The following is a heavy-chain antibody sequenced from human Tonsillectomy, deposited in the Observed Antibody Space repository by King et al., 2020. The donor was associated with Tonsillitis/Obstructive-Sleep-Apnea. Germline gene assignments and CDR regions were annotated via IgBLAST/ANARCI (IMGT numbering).Heavy chain of an antibody. V-gene: IGHV4-39*01. CDR1: GGSIRSSSNY. D-gene: IGHD2-21*01. Sequence: QLQESGPGLVKPSETLSLTCTVSGGSIRSSSNYWGWIRQPPGKGLEWIGSIYYSGSTYYRPSLKSRVTISLDTSQNQFSLKLSSVTAADTAVYYCARHDGPYCGGDGYFGTHYWGQGTLVTVSA. CDR2: IYYSGST. CDR3: ARHDGPYCGGDGYFGTHY. J-gene: IGHJ4*02.